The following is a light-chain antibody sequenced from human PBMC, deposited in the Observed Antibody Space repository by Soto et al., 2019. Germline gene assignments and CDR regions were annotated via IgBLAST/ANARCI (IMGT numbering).Light chain of an antibody. J-gene: IGKJ1*01. CDR3: QQRSNWPVT. Sequence: EIVLTQSPGTLSLSPGERATLSCRASQSVSSYLAWYQQKPGQAPRLLIYDASTRATGISARFSGSGSGTDFTLPRSRLEAAAFAMYYSQQRSNWPVTFGQGTKVEVK. CDR1: QSVSSY. CDR2: DAS. V-gene: IGKV3-11*01.